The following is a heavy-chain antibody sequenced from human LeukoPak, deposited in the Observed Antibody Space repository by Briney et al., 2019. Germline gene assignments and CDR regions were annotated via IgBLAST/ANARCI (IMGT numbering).Heavy chain of an antibody. J-gene: IGHJ6*02. CDR1: GGSISSSSYY. Sequence: SETLSLTCTVSGGSISSSSYYWGWIRQPPGTGLEWIGSIYYGGSTYYNPSLKSRVTMSVDTSKNQFSLKLSSVTAADTAVYYCARAPPLKPTTIFGAVISSAMDVWGQGTTVTVSS. V-gene: IGHV4-39*01. CDR3: ARAPPLKPTTIFGAVISSAMDV. D-gene: IGHD3-3*01. CDR2: IYYGGST.